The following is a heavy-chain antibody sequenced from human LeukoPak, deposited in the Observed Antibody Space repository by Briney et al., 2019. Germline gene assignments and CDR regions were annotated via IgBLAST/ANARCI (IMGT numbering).Heavy chain of an antibody. Sequence: ASVKVSCKASGYTFTSYGISWVRQAPGQGLEWMEWISAYNGNTNYAQKLQGRVTMTTDTSTSTAYMELRSLRSDDTAVYYCAREYSSSWYSFAYYYYGMDVWGQGTTVTVSS. J-gene: IGHJ6*02. CDR1: GYTFTSYG. V-gene: IGHV1-18*01. D-gene: IGHD6-13*01. CDR3: AREYSSSWYSFAYYYYGMDV. CDR2: ISAYNGNT.